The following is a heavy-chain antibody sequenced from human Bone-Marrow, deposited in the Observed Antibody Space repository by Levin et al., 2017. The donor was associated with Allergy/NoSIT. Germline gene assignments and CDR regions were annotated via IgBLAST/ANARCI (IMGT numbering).Heavy chain of an antibody. CDR1: GGSVSSGSYY. Sequence: NASETLSLTCTVSGGSVSSGSYYWSWIRQPPGKGLEWIGYIYYSGSTNYNPSLKSRVTISVDTSKNQFSLKLSSVTAADTAVYYCARGGLERCFDPWGQGTLVTVSS. V-gene: IGHV4-61*01. CDR2: IYYSGST. D-gene: IGHD1-1*01. J-gene: IGHJ5*02. CDR3: ARGGLERCFDP.